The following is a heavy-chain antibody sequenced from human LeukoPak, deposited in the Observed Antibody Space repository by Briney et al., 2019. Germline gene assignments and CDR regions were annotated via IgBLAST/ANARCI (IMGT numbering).Heavy chain of an antibody. CDR3: ARDSGVLEY. D-gene: IGHD3-10*01. J-gene: IGHJ4*02. CDR2: IKQDGSEK. CDR1: GCTFSSYW. Sequence: GGSLRLSCAASGCTFSSYWMSWVRQAPGKWLEWVANIKQDGSEKYYVDSVKGRFTISRDNAKNSLYLQMNSLRADDTAVYYCARDSGVLEYWGQGMMVTVSS. V-gene: IGHV3-7*01.